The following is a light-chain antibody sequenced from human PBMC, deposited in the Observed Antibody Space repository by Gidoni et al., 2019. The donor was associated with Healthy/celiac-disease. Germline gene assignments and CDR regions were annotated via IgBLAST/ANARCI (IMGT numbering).Light chain of an antibody. Sequence: DIQMTQSPSTLSASVGDRVTITCRASQSISSWLAWYQQKPGKAPKLLIYDASSLESGVPSRFSGSGSGTEFTLTISSLQPDDFATYYCQQYNSYSRETFGQXTKLEIK. CDR3: QQYNSYSRET. V-gene: IGKV1-5*01. CDR1: QSISSW. J-gene: IGKJ2*01. CDR2: DAS.